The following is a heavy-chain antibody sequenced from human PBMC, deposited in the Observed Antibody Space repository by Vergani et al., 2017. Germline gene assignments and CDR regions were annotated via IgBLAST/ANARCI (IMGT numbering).Heavy chain of an antibody. CDR1: GGSISSYY. CDR3: ARNMVRGVGYYGMDV. Sequence: QVQLQESGPGLVKPSETLSLTCTVSGGSISSYYWSWIRQPPGKGLEWIGYIYYSGSTNYNPSLKSRVTISVDTSKNQFSLKLSSVTAADTAVYYCARNMVRGVGYYGMDVWGQGP. D-gene: IGHD3-10*01. J-gene: IGHJ6*02. CDR2: IYYSGST. V-gene: IGHV4-59*01.